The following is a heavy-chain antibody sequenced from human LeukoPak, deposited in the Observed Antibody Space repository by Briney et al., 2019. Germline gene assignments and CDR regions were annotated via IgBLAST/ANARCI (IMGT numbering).Heavy chain of an antibody. CDR3: AKRVPYSSSSVYFDS. CDR1: RFTFSSYG. CDR2: ISDSGSDT. D-gene: IGHD6-6*01. J-gene: IGHJ4*02. V-gene: IGHV3-23*01. Sequence: GGSLRLSCAASRFTFSSYGLSWVRQAPGKGLEWVSAISDSGSDTYYADSVKGRFTISKDNSKNTLYLQMNSLRAEDTAVYYCAKRVPYSSSSVYFDSWGQGTLVTVSS.